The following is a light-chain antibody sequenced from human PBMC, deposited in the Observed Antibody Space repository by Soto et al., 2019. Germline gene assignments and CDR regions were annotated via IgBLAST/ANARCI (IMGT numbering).Light chain of an antibody. CDR3: QQRSNWPRHT. CDR1: QSVSSY. V-gene: IGKV3-11*01. J-gene: IGKJ4*01. CDR2: DAS. Sequence: EIVLTQSPATLSLSPGERATLSRRASQSVSSYLAWYQQKPGQAPRLLIYDASNRATGIPARFSGSGSGTDFTLTISSLEPEDFAVYYCQQRSNWPRHTVGGGTKVDSK.